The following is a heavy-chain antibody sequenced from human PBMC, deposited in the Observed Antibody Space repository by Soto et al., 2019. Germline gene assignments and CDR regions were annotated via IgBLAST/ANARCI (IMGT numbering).Heavy chain of an antibody. D-gene: IGHD3-9*01. CDR2: IYYSGST. Sequence: PSETLSLTCTVSGGSISSGDYYWSWIRQPPGKGLEWIGYIYYSGSTYYNLSLKSRVTLSVDTAKNQIYLKLSSVTAADTAVYYCARAGGKLRYFDWLSPWGQGTRVTVSS. J-gene: IGHJ5*02. V-gene: IGHV4-30-4*01. CDR3: ARAGGKLRYFDWLSP. CDR1: GGSISSGDYY.